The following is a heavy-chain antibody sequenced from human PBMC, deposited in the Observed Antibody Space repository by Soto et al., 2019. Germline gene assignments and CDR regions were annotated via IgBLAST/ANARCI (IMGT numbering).Heavy chain of an antibody. Sequence: QVQLVQSGAEVKKPGASVKVSCKASGYTFTDYYIHWVRQAPGQGLEWMGWINPKNGGTNYAQKFKGWVTMTRDPSISTAYMELSRLRSDDTAVYYCAREYCSGGNCYKFVDYWGQGILVTVSS. CDR3: AREYCSGGNCYKFVDY. J-gene: IGHJ4*02. V-gene: IGHV1-2*04. CDR2: INPKNGGT. CDR1: GYTFTDYY. D-gene: IGHD2-15*01.